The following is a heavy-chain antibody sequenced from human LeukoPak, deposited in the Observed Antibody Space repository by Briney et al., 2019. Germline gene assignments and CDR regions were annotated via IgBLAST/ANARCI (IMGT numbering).Heavy chain of an antibody. V-gene: IGHV4-39*01. Sequence: PSETLSLTCTVSGGSISSSSYYWGWIRQPPGKGLEWIGSIYYSGSTYYNPSLKSRVTISVDTSKNQFSLKLSSVTAADTAVYYCARQPGTYGSGGPYYYYGMDVWGQGTTATVSS. D-gene: IGHD3-10*01. CDR2: IYYSGST. CDR1: GGSISSSSYY. J-gene: IGHJ6*02. CDR3: ARQPGTYGSGGPYYYYGMDV.